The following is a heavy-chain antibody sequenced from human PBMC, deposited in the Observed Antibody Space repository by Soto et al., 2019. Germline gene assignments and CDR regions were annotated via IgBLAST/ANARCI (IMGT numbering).Heavy chain of an antibody. CDR3: ARLEQLVAFYYYGMDV. J-gene: IGHJ6*02. CDR2: IYYSGST. V-gene: IGHV4-39*01. CDR1: GGSISSSSYY. D-gene: IGHD6-6*01. Sequence: PSETLSLTCTVSGGSISSSSYYWGWIRQPPGKGLEWIGSIYYSGSTYYNPSLKSRVTISVDTFKNQFSLKLSSVTAADTAVYYCARLEQLVAFYYYGMDVWGQGTTVTVSS.